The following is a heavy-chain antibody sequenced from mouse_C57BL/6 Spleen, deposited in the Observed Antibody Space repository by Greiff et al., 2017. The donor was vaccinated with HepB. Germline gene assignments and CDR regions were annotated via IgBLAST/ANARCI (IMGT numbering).Heavy chain of an antibody. CDR1: GYSITSGYY. V-gene: IGHV3-6*01. J-gene: IGHJ1*03. D-gene: IGHD2-10*01. Sequence: DVQLQESGPGLVKPSQSLSLTCSVTGYSITSGYYWNWIRQFPGNKLEWMGYISYDGSNNYNPSLKNRISITRDTSKNQFFLKLNSVTTEDTATYYCARPYYGNYEGYFDVWGTGTTVTVSS. CDR2: ISYDGSN. CDR3: ARPYYGNYEGYFDV.